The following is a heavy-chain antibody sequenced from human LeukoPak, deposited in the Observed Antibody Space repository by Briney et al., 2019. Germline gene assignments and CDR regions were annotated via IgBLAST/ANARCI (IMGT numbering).Heavy chain of an antibody. D-gene: IGHD3-16*02. CDR2: ISGSGGST. J-gene: IGHJ4*02. CDR3: AKKTGGCYRYLVAPFDY. Sequence: GGSLRLSCAASGFTFSSYAMSWVRQAPGKGLEWVSAISGSGGSTYYADSVKGRFTISRDNSKNTLYLQMNSLRAEDAAVYYCAKKTGGCYRYLVAPFDYWGQGTLVTVSS. CDR1: GFTFSSYA. V-gene: IGHV3-23*01.